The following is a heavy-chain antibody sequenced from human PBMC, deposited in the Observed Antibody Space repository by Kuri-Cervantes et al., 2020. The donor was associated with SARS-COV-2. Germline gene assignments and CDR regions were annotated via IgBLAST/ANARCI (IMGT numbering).Heavy chain of an antibody. CDR2: ISAYNGNT. V-gene: IGHV1-18*01. CDR1: GGTFSSYA. D-gene: IGHD6-6*01. J-gene: IGHJ6*03. CDR3: ARAVAAHPNYYYYYMDV. Sequence: ASVKVSCKASGGTFSSYAISWVRQAPGQGLEWMGWISAYNGNTNYAQKLQGRVTMTTDTSTSTAYMELRSLRSDDTAVYYCARAVAAHPNYYYYYMDVWGKGTTVTVSS.